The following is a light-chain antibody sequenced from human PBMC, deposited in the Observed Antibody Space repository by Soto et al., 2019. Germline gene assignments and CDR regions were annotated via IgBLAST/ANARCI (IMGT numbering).Light chain of an antibody. V-gene: IGKV3-15*01. Sequence: EIVMTQSPATLSVSPGERATLSCRASQSVSSNLAGYQQKPGQAPRLLIYGASTSATGIPASFSGSGSGTEFTLTISSLQYEDFAIYYCQQYNNWPPYTFGQGTKLDIK. J-gene: IGKJ2*01. CDR1: QSVSSN. CDR2: GAS. CDR3: QQYNNWPPYT.